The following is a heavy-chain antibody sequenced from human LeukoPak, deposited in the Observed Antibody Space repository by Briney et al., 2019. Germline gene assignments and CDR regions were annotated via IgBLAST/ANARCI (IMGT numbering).Heavy chain of an antibody. CDR1: GFTLSSYW. Sequence: PGGSLRLSCAASGFTLSSYWMHWSRQAPGKGLVWVSRINSVGSSTSYADSVKGRFTISRDNAQNTLYHQVNSLRAEDTAVYYCTRDLRDCTSTSCFDPFFLLWGRKTLVTVSS. D-gene: IGHD2-2*01. CDR2: INSVGSST. CDR3: TRDLRDCTSTSCFDPFFLL. J-gene: IGHJ4*02. V-gene: IGHV3-74*01.